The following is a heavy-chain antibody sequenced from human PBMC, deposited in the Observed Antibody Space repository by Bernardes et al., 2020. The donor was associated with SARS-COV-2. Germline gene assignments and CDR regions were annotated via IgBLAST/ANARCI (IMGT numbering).Heavy chain of an antibody. Sequence: GGSLRLSCAASGYSFNAFWMHWVRQAPGQGLVWVARIDTHGNTLNYTDSVKGRFTISRDNSKNTLFLQMSSLRAEDTAVYYCARLLYGDYHDYWGQGTLVTVSS. CDR2: IDTHGNTL. J-gene: IGHJ4*02. CDR3: ARLLYGDYHDY. D-gene: IGHD2-8*01. CDR1: GYSFNAFW. V-gene: IGHV3-74*01.